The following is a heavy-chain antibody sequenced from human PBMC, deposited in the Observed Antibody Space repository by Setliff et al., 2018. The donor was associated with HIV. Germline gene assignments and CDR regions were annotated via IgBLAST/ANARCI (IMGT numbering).Heavy chain of an antibody. CDR2: IFYSGRT. CDR3: AGSKGATRPSAEYFQN. Sequence: SETLSLTCPVSGGSIRSFYWSWIRQPHGKGLEWIGDIFYSGRTNYNPSLKSRVTIPLDTSKTQLALKLSSVTTADTAIYYCAGSKGATRPSAEYFQNWGQGTLVTVSS. V-gene: IGHV4-59*01. J-gene: IGHJ1*01. D-gene: IGHD1-26*01. CDR1: GGSIRSFY.